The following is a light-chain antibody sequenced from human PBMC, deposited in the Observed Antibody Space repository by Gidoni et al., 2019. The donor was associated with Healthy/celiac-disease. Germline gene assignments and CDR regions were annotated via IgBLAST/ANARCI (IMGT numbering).Light chain of an antibody. V-gene: IGKV3-20*01. CDR1: QSVSISY. J-gene: IGKJ1*01. Sequence: DIVLTQSPGTLSLSPGESATLACRASQSVSISYLAWYQQKPGQAPRLLIYGASSRATGIPDRFSGSGSGTDFTLTISRLEPEDFAVYYCQQYGSSPFAFGQGTKVEIK. CDR3: QQYGSSPFA. CDR2: GAS.